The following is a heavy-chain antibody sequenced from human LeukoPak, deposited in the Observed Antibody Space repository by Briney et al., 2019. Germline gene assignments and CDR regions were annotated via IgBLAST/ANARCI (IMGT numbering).Heavy chain of an antibody. Sequence: GGSLRLSCTASGFTFGDFPMSWVRQAPGKGLEWVGLIRSKAYGGTTEYAASVKGRFTISRDDSKSIAYLQMNSLKIEDTAVYYCTRVTVSTREDYWGQGTLVTVSS. CDR3: TRVTVSTREDY. CDR1: GFTFGDFP. J-gene: IGHJ4*02. CDR2: IRSKAYGGTT. D-gene: IGHD4-17*01. V-gene: IGHV3-49*04.